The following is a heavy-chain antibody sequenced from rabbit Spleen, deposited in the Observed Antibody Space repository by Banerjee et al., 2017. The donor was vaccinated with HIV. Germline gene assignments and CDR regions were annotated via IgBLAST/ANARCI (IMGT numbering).Heavy chain of an antibody. J-gene: IGHJ6*01. V-gene: IGHV1S40*01. CDR3: ARDTGSSFSTYGMDL. CDR2: IYTGSGRT. Sequence: VESGGDLVKPGTSLTLTCTASGFDLNSYYYMCWVRQAPGKGLEWIACIYTGSGRTFYASWAKGRFTISKTSSTTVTLQMTSLTVADTATYFCARDTGSSFSTYGMDLWGQGTLVT. CDR1: GFDLNSYYY. D-gene: IGHD8-1*01.